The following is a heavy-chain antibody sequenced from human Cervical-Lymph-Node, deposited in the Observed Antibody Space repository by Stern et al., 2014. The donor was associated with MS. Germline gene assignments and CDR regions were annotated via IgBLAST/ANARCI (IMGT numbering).Heavy chain of an antibody. CDR3: ARGGVIYTQDRNGFDV. D-gene: IGHD2-21*01. V-gene: IGHV4-30-2*01. Sequence: VHLVESGSGQAKPSQTLSLTCAVSGGSISSGGSSWNWIRQPPGKGLEWIGFIYHSGSTYYNPSLKGRVFISVDTSKNHFALNLRSVTAADTAVYYCARGGVIYTQDRNGFDVWGQGTMVTVSS. CDR1: GGSISSGGSS. J-gene: IGHJ3*01. CDR2: IYHSGST.